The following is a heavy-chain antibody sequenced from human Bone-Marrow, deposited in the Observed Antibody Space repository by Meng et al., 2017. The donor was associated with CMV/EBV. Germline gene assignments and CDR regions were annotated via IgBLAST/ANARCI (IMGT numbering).Heavy chain of an antibody. CDR1: GYTFTGYY. CDR2: INPNSGGT. V-gene: IGHV1-2*02. D-gene: IGHD3-10*01. J-gene: IGHJ5*02. Sequence: ASVKVSCKASGYTFTGYYMHWVRQAPGQGLEWMGWINPNSGGTNYAQKFQGRVTMTRDTSISTAYMELSRLRSDDTAVYYCARDSGVDRDFWFDPWGQGTRVTVSS. CDR3: ARDSGVDRDFWFDP.